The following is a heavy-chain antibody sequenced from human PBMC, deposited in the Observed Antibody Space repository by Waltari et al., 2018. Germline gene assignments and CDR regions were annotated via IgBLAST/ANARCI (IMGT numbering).Heavy chain of an antibody. CDR3: ASYSSSWPQSEGNFDY. D-gene: IGHD6-13*01. Sequence: QVQLQQWGAGLLKPSETLSLTCAVYGGSFSGYYWSWIRQPPGKGLEWIGAINHSGSTNYNPSFKSRVTISVDTSKNQFSRKLSSVTAADTAVYYCASYSSSWPQSEGNFDYWGQGTLVTVSS. V-gene: IGHV4-34*01. CDR1: GGSFSGYY. CDR2: INHSGST. J-gene: IGHJ4*02.